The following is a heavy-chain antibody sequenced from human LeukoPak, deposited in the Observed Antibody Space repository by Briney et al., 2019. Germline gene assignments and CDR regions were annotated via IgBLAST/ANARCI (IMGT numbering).Heavy chain of an antibody. J-gene: IGHJ4*02. CDR1: GFTFSSYA. D-gene: IGHD1-26*01. Sequence: GGSLRLSCSASGFTFSSYAMSWVRQAPGKGLEWVPAISGSGGSTYYADSVKGRFTISRDNSKNTLYLQMNSLRAEDTAVYYCAKVWELLWPFDYWGQGTLVTVSS. CDR3: AKVWELLWPFDY. V-gene: IGHV3-23*01. CDR2: ISGSGGST.